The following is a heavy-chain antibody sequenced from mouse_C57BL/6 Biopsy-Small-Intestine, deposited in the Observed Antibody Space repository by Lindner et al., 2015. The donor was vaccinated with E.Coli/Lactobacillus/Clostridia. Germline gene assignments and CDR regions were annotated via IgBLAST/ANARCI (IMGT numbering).Heavy chain of an antibody. D-gene: IGHD2-10*02. CDR2: IYYSGTI. CDR3: ARYGNYDAMDY. Sequence: VQLQESGPGLVKPSQTVFLTCTVTGISITTGNYRWSWIRQFPGNKLEWIGYIYYSGTITYNPSLTSRTTIARDTPKNQFLLEMNSLTAEDTATYYCARYGNYDAMDYWGQGTSVTVSS. CDR1: GISITTGNYR. J-gene: IGHJ4*01. V-gene: IGHV3-5*01.